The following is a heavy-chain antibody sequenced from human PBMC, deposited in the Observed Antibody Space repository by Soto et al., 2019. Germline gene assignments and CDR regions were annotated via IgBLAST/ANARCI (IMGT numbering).Heavy chain of an antibody. J-gene: IGHJ4*02. Sequence: ASVKVSCKASGYTFTGYYMHWVRQAPGQGLEWMGWINPNSGGTNYAQKFQGWVTMTRDTSISTAYMELSRLRSDDTAVYYCAGAEGVEYSGYDFPIFDYWGQGTLVTVSS. CDR2: INPNSGGT. CDR3: AGAEGVEYSGYDFPIFDY. CDR1: GYTFTGYY. V-gene: IGHV1-2*04. D-gene: IGHD5-12*01.